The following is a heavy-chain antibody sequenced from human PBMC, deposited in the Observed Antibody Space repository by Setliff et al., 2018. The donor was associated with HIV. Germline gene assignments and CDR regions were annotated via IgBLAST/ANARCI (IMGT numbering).Heavy chain of an antibody. V-gene: IGHV4-4*02. CDR3: ARVQYHYVNNGDSYYFTH. CDR2: IYHTGST. J-gene: IGHJ4*01. Sequence: SETLSLTCDVSGGSISSFNWWSWVRQSPGKGLEWIGEIYHTGSTNYSPSLKSRVTISVDKPKNQFSLRLNSVTAADTAVYYCARVQYHYVNNGDSYYFTHWGHGTLVTVSS. D-gene: IGHD3-10*02. CDR1: GGSISSFNW.